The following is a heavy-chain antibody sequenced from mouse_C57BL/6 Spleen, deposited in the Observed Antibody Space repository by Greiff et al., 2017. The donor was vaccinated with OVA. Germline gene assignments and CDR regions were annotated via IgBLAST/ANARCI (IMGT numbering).Heavy chain of an antibody. Sequence: EVKLVESGGGLVQPKGSLKLSCAASGFTFNTYAMHWVRQAPGQGLEWFARIISKSSNYTSYYSDSMQDTFTISRDDSQSMLYLQMNNLTAEDTAKYYCVRDNWDFDVWGTGTTVTVSS. CDR1: GFTFNTYA. J-gene: IGHJ1*03. CDR2: IISKSSNYTS. CDR3: VRDNWDFDV. V-gene: IGHV10-3*01.